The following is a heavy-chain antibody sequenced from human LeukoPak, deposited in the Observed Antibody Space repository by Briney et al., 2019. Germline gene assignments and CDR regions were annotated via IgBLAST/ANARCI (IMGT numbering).Heavy chain of an antibody. CDR1: GFTFSNYP. D-gene: IGHD3-22*01. J-gene: IGHJ4*02. Sequence: GGSLRLSCAASGFTFSNYPMSWVRQAPGKGLEWVSSISGSRGTTYYADSVRGRFTISRDNSQNTLYLQMNSLSAEDTAVYYCARRHPDTSGHYYLYYFDYWGQGSLVTVSS. V-gene: IGHV3-23*01. CDR3: ARRHPDTSGHYYLYYFDY. CDR2: ISGSRGTT.